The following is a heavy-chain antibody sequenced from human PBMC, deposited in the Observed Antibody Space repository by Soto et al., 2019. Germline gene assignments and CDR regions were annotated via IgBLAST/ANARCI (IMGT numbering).Heavy chain of an antibody. CDR3: AKALYYDFWSGYYNLDY. J-gene: IGHJ4*02. Sequence: GGSLRLSCAASGFTFSSYAMSWVRQAPGKGLEWVSAISGSGGSTYYADSVKGRFTISRDNSKNTLYLQMNSLRAEDTAVYYCAKALYYDFWSGYYNLDYWGQGTLVTVSS. D-gene: IGHD3-3*01. CDR1: GFTFSSYA. CDR2: ISGSGGST. V-gene: IGHV3-23*01.